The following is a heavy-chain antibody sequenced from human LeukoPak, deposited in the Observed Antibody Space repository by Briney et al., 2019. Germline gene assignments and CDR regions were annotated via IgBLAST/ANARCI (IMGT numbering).Heavy chain of an antibody. CDR2: IIPIFGTA. CDR3: ARGRRIVVVPADSRPGGQVERLGDYYYMDV. CDR1: GGTFSSYA. D-gene: IGHD2-2*01. V-gene: IGHV1-69*05. Sequence: SVKVSCKASGGTFSSYAISWVRQAPGQGLEWMGGIIPIFGTANYAQKFQGRVTITTDESTSTAYMELSSLRSEDTAVYYCARGRRIVVVPADSRPGGQVERLGDYYYMDVWGKGTTVTVSS. J-gene: IGHJ6*03.